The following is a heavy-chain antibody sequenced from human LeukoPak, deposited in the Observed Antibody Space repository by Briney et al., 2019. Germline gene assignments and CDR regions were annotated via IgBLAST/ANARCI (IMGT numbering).Heavy chain of an antibody. J-gene: IGHJ4*02. CDR1: GGSFSGYY. V-gene: IGHV4-34*01. Sequence: PSETLSLTCAVYGGSFSGYYWSWIRQPPGKGLEWIGEINHSGSTNYNPSLKSRVTISVDTSKNQFSLKLSSVTAADTAVYYCARGGDIVVEPAARAFDYWGQGTLVTVSS. CDR2: INHSGST. D-gene: IGHD2-2*01. CDR3: ARGGDIVVEPAARAFDY.